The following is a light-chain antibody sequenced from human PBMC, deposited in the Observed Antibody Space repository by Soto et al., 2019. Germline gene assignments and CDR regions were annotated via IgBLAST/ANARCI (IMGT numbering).Light chain of an antibody. CDR1: SSDVGGYNY. Sequence: QSALTQPRSVSGSPGQSVTISCTGTSSDVGGYNYVSWYQQHPGKVPKLMIYDVSKRPSGVPDRFSGSKSGNTASLTISWLQAEDEADYYCCSYAGRYKVVFGGGTKVTVL. CDR3: CSYAGRYKVV. CDR2: DVS. V-gene: IGLV2-11*01. J-gene: IGLJ3*02.